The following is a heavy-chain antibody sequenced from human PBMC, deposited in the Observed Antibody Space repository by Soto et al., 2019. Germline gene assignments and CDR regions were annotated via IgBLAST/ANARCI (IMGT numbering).Heavy chain of an antibody. CDR2: IYNSGST. Sequence: SETLSLTCTVSGGSISSYYRSWIRRPPGKGLEWIGYIYNSGSTHSNPSLQSRVTISVDTSKNQFSLKLSSVTAADTGIYYCARARITMVREVIKYNMDVWGQGTTVTVSS. V-gene: IGHV4-59*01. D-gene: IGHD3-10*01. CDR3: ARARITMVREVIKYNMDV. CDR1: GGSISSYY. J-gene: IGHJ6*02.